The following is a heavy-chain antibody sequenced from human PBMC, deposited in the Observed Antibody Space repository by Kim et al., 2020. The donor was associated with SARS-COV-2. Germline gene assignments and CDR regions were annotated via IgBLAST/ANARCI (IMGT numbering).Heavy chain of an antibody. V-gene: IGHV4-39*01. Sequence: SETLSLTCTVSGGSISSSSYYWGWIRQPPGKGLEWIGSIYYSGSTYYNPSLKSRVTISVDTSKNQFSLKLSSVTAADTAVYYCARHPIGAAAGGWFDPWGQGTLVTVSS. J-gene: IGHJ5*02. CDR1: GGSISSSSYY. D-gene: IGHD6-13*01. CDR3: ARHPIGAAAGGWFDP. CDR2: IYYSGST.